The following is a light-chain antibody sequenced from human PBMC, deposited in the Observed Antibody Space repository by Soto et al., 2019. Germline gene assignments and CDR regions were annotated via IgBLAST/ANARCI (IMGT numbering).Light chain of an antibody. Sequence: DIQMTQSPSSLSASVGDRVTITCRASEGIGNDLGWYQQKPGKAPKRLIYGASNLQTGVPSRFSGSASGTEFTLTIRGLQPEDFATYYCLQHNSYPWTFGQGTKVDIK. CDR3: LQHNSYPWT. V-gene: IGKV1-17*01. CDR1: EGIGND. CDR2: GAS. J-gene: IGKJ1*01.